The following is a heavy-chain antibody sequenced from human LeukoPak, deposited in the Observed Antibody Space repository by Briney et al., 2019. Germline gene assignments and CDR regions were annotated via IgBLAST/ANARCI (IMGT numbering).Heavy chain of an antibody. Sequence: SETLSLTCSVSGGSISSYYWSWIRQPAGKGLEWIGRMSTRGTTSYNPSLKSRVTMSVDTSQNQLSLKLSSVTAADTAVYYCARLREYGLYYFDYWGQGTLVSVSS. V-gene: IGHV4-4*07. CDR3: ARLREYGLYYFDY. CDR2: MSTRGTT. J-gene: IGHJ4*02. CDR1: GGSISSYY. D-gene: IGHD4-17*01.